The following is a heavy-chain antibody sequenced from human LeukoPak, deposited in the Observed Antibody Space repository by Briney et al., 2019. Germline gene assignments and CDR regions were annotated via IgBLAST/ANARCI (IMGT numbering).Heavy chain of an antibody. V-gene: IGHV4-59*01. CDR2: IHYSGGT. D-gene: IGHD3-16*01. J-gene: IGHJ4*02. Sequence: PLETLSLTCTVSGGSISTYYWSWIRQPPGKGLEWIGYIHYSGGTYYDSSLKSRVTISIDTSKNQFSLELSSVTAADTAVYYCARGGVYYFDFWGQGTLVTVSS. CDR3: ARGGVYYFDF. CDR1: GGSISTYY.